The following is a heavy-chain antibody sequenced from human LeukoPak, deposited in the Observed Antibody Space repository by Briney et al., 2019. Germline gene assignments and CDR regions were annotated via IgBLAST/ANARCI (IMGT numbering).Heavy chain of an antibody. CDR1: GFTVSSNY. Sequence: GGSLRLSCAASGFTVSSNYVSWVRQAPGKGLEWVSVIYSGGSTYYADSVKGRFTISRDNSKNTLYLQMNSLRAEDTAVYYCARDRSYGLGWFDPWGQGTLVTVSS. CDR2: IYSGGST. J-gene: IGHJ5*02. CDR3: ARDRSYGLGWFDP. V-gene: IGHV3-66*01. D-gene: IGHD5-18*01.